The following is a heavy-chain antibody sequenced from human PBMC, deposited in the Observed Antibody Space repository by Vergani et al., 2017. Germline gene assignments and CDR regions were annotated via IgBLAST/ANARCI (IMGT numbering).Heavy chain of an antibody. J-gene: IGHJ3*02. Sequence: QVQLVQSGSELKKPGASVKVSCKASGYTFTSYAMNWVRQAPGQGLEWMGWINTNHGNPTYAQGFTGRFVFSLDTSVSTAYLQISSLKAEDTAVYYCARTSPVLRYFDWLSVGDAFDIWGQGTMVTVSS. CDR3: ARTSPVLRYFDWLSVGDAFDI. CDR1: GYTFTSYA. V-gene: IGHV7-4-1*02. CDR2: INTNHGNP. D-gene: IGHD3-9*01.